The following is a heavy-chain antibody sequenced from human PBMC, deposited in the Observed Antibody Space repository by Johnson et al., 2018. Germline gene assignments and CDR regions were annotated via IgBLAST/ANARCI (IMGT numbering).Heavy chain of an antibody. V-gene: IGHV1-69*01. J-gene: IGHJ6*02. CDR3: ARVVSTQTYYYYDMDV. CDR1: GGTFSSYA. CDR2: IIPIFGTA. Sequence: VQLLESGAEVKKPGSSVKVSCKASGGTFSSYAISWVRQAPGQGLEWMGGIIPIFGTANYAQKFQGRVTITADESTSTAYMELSSRGSEETAVYYCARVVSTQTYYYYDMDVWGQGTTVTVSS. D-gene: IGHD5/OR15-5a*01.